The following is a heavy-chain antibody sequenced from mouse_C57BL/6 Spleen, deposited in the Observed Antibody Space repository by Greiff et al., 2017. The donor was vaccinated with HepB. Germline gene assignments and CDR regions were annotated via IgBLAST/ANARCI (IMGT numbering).Heavy chain of an antibody. CDR2: IDPNSGGT. D-gene: IGHD1-1*01. CDR1: GYTFTSYW. J-gene: IGHJ4*01. CDR3: ARRAITTVVATDAMDD. Sequence: QVQLQHPGAELVKPGASVKLSCKASGYTFTSYWMHWVKQRPGRGLAWIGRIDPNSGGTKYNEKFKSKATLTVDKPSSTAYMQLSSLTSEDSAVYYCARRAITTVVATDAMDDWGQGTSVTVSS. V-gene: IGHV1-72*01.